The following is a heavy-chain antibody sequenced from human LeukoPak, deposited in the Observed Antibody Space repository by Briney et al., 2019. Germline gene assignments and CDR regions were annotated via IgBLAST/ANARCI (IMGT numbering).Heavy chain of an antibody. V-gene: IGHV1-18*01. CDR2: NSAYNGNT. CDR1: GYTFTSYG. J-gene: IGHJ5*02. CDR3: ARAWLGLTGDGYTADNWFDP. D-gene: IGHD5-24*01. Sequence: ASVKVSCKASGYTFTSYGISWVRQAPGQGLEWMRWNSAYNGNTNYAQKLQGRVTMTTDTSTSTAYMELRSLRSDDTAVYYCARAWLGLTGDGYTADNWFDPWGQGTLVTVSS.